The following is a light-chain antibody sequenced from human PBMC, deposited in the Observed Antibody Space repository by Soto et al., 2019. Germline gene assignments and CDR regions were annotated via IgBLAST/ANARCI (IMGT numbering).Light chain of an antibody. Sequence: EIVLTQSPGTLSLSPGESATLSCRASQSLNSNFLAWYQQKPGQAPRLLVYAASSRATGIPDRFSGSASGTVFTLTISRLEPEDFAVYYCQQYDTSPPRYTFGQGTKLEIK. CDR3: QQYDTSPPRYT. CDR1: QSLNSNF. CDR2: AAS. V-gene: IGKV3-20*01. J-gene: IGKJ2*01.